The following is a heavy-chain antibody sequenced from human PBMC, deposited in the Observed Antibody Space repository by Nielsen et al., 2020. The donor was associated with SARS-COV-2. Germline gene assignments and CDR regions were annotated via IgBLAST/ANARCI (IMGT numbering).Heavy chain of an antibody. CDR1: GFTFSSYW. J-gene: IGHJ4*02. CDR3: ARDRGHYDFWSGYYRGSVFDY. CDR2: INSDGSST. V-gene: IGHV3-74*01. D-gene: IGHD3-3*01. Sequence: GGSLRLSCAASGFTFSSYWMHWVRQAPGKGLVWVSRINSDGSSTSYADSVKGRFTISRDNAKNTLYLQMNSLRAEDTAVYYCARDRGHYDFWSGYYRGSVFDYRGQGTLVTVSS.